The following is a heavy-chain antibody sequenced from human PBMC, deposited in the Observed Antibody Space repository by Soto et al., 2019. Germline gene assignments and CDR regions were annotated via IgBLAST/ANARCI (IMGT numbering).Heavy chain of an antibody. CDR2: IIPIFGTA. J-gene: IGHJ6*02. CDR3: ARASARNYGSPLYGMDV. D-gene: IGHD3-10*01. CDR1: GGTFSSYA. Sequence: SVKVSCXASGGTFSSYAISWVRQAPGQGLEWMGGIIPIFGTANYAQKFQGRVTITADESTSTAYMELSSLRSEDTAVYYCARASARNYGSPLYGMDVWGQGTTVTVSS. V-gene: IGHV1-69*13.